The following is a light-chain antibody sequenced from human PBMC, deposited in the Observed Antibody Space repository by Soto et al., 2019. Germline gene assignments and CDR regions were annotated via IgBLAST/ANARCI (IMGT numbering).Light chain of an antibody. CDR1: QSISSY. J-gene: IGKJ4*01. CDR3: QQSFSVPLT. CDR2: AAS. Sequence: DIQMTQSPSSLSASVGDRVTITCRASQSISSYLNWYQQKPGNAPNLLIQAASSLQSKVPSRFSGSGSGTDFILTISSLQPEDFATYYCQQSFSVPLTFGAGTKVEIK. V-gene: IGKV1-39*01.